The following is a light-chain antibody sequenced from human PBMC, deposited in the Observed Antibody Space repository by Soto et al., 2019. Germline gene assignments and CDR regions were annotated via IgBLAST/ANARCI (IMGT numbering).Light chain of an antibody. Sequence: EIVLTQSPGTLSLSPGERATLSGRARQSVTSNYVAWYQQSLGQDPRLILFGASSRATGIPDRFSGSGYGTDFSLTISRLEPEDFAVYYCQQYGSSVWTFGQGTKVEIK. CDR3: QQYGSSVWT. CDR1: QSVTSNY. CDR2: GAS. J-gene: IGKJ1*01. V-gene: IGKV3-20*01.